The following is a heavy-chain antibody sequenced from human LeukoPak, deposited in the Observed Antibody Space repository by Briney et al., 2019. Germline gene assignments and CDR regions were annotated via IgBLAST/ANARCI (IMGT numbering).Heavy chain of an antibody. CDR3: AKGGVVTAQVYFDH. V-gene: IGHV3-30*02. CDR2: IRYDGSNK. J-gene: IGHJ4*02. CDR1: GFTFSSYG. D-gene: IGHD2-21*02. Sequence: GGSLRLSCAASGFTFSSYGMHWVRQAPGKGLEWVAFIRYDGSNKYYADSVRGRFTISRDNSKNTLYRQMNSLRAEDTAIYYCAKGGVVTAQVYFDHWGQGTLVTVSS.